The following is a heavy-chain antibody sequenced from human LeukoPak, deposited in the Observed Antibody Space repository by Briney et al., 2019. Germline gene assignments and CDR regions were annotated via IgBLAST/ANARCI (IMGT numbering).Heavy chain of an antibody. V-gene: IGHV3-74*01. CDR1: GFTFSSYW. Sequence: PGGSLRLSCAASGFTFSSYWMHWVRQAPGKGLVWVSRINSDGSSTSYADSVKSRFTISRDNAKNTLYLQMNSLRAEDTAVYYCARRGSYGGVDYWGQGTLVTVSS. D-gene: IGHD1-26*01. CDR2: INSDGSST. J-gene: IGHJ4*02. CDR3: ARRGSYGGVDY.